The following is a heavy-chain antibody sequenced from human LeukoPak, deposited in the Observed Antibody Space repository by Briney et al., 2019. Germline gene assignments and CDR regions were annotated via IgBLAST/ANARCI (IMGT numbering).Heavy chain of an antibody. J-gene: IGHJ3*02. Sequence: SETLSLTCTVSGGSIRSYYWSWIRQPAGKGLEWIGRIYTSGSTNYNPSLKSRVTMSVDTSKNQVSLKVSSVTAADTAVYYCARDPVDRGYCSSTSCQDDAFDIWGQGTMVTVSS. V-gene: IGHV4-4*07. CDR1: GGSIRSYY. CDR3: ARDPVDRGYCSSTSCQDDAFDI. CDR2: IYTSGST. D-gene: IGHD2-2*01.